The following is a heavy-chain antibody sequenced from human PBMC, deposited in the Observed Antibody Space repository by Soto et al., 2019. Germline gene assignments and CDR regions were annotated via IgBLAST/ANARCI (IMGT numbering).Heavy chain of an antibody. D-gene: IGHD3-9*01. CDR2: INPSGGST. J-gene: IGHJ6*02. Sequence: ASVKVSCKASGYTFTSYYMHWVRQAPGQGLEWMGIINPSGGSTSYAQKFQGRVTMTRDTSTSTVYMELSSLRSEDTAVYYCASPSQDILXGYYKIRLGKNYYYGMDVWGQGTTVTVSS. CDR1: GYTFTSYY. V-gene: IGHV1-46*01. CDR3: ASPSQDILXGYYKIRLGKNYYYGMDV.